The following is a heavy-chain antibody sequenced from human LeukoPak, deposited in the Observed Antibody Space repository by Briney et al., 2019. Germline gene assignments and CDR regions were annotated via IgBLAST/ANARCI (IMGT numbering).Heavy chain of an antibody. CDR2: IFHSGDT. V-gene: IGHV4-4*02. J-gene: IGHJ3*02. CDR3: ARYLLVGATDAFDI. D-gene: IGHD1-26*01. CDR1: GDSISNNNW. Sequence: SETLSLTCAVSGDSISNNNWWSWVRQPPGKGLEWIGEIFHSGDTNYKPSLKSRVTISVDKSKNQFSLKLSSVTAADTAVYYCARYLLVGATDAFDIWGQGTMVTVSS.